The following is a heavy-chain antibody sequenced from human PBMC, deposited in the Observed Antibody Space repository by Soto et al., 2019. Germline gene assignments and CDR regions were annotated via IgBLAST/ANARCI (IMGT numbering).Heavy chain of an antibody. V-gene: IGHV1-69*17. D-gene: IGHD2-15*01. Sequence: QVQLVQSGAEVKKTGSSVKVSCKASGGTSRSLSITWVRQAPGQGLEWMGGITPLFGIPNYPQKFQGRLTITADKSTGTAYLELSSLRSEDTAVYYFARDTHSAGGWFDTLGRGTLVTGSS. CDR1: GGTSRSLS. J-gene: IGHJ5*02. CDR3: ARDTHSAGGWFDT. CDR2: ITPLFGIP.